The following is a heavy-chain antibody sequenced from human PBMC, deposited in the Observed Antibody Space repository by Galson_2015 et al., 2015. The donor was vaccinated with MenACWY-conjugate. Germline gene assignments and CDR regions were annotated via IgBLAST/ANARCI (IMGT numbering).Heavy chain of an antibody. V-gene: IGHV3-53*01. Sequence: SLRLSCAASGFTVSSDCMSWVRHAPGKGLEWVSVIYSDGTTHYADSVKGRFTISRDNSKNTVYLQMNSLTVEDTAVYYCARDTHSPSRADWGGQGTLVTVSS. J-gene: IGHJ4*02. CDR3: ARDTHSPSRADW. CDR1: GFTVSSDC. CDR2: IYSDGTT. D-gene: IGHD3-9*01.